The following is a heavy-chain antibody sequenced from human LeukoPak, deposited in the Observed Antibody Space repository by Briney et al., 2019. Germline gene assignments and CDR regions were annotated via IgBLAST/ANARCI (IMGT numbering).Heavy chain of an antibody. J-gene: IGHJ4*02. V-gene: IGHV4-39*01. Sequence: SETLSLTCTVSGGSISSSSYSWGWIRQPPGKGLEWIGSIYYSGSTYYNPSLKSRVTISVDTSKNQFSLKLSSVTAADTAVYYCARHASGWYYFDYWGQGTLVTVSS. CDR1: GGSISSSSYS. CDR2: IYYSGST. D-gene: IGHD6-19*01. CDR3: ARHASGWYYFDY.